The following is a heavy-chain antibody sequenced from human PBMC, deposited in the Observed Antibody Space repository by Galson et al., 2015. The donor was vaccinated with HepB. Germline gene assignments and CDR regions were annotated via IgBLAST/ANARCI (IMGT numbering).Heavy chain of an antibody. D-gene: IGHD3-3*01. Sequence: SLRLSCAASGFTFSGSLIHWFRQASGKGLEWAGRIRSKADSYSTAYAASVNGRFTISRNDSANTAYLQMNSLRTEDTAVYYCSRREISQVGDWGQGTLVTVSS. CDR2: IRSKADSYST. V-gene: IGHV3-73*01. CDR3: SRREISQVGD. J-gene: IGHJ4*02. CDR1: GFTFSGSL.